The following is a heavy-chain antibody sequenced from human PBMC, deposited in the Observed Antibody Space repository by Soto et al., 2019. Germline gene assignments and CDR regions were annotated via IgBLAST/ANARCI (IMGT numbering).Heavy chain of an antibody. J-gene: IGHJ4*02. CDR1: GFTFSDYY. D-gene: IGHD1-26*01. Sequence: EVQLVESGGGLVQPGGSLRLSCAVSGFTFSDYYMDWVRQAPGKRLEWVGRARNKAHRYTAEYAASVKGRFTISRDGSKNSLYLQMNSLKTEDTAVYYCARDLFSWDDQWGQGTLVTVSS. V-gene: IGHV3-72*01. CDR2: ARNKAHRYTA. CDR3: ARDLFSWDDQ.